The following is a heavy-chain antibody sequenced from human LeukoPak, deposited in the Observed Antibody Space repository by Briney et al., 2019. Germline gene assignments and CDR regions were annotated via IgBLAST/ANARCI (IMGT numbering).Heavy chain of an antibody. CDR1: GFTVSSNS. V-gene: IGHV3-49*03. CDR3: TRDSSGWYRGAFDI. J-gene: IGHJ3*02. D-gene: IGHD6-19*01. Sequence: PGGSLRLSCTVSGFTVSSNSMSWFRQAPGKGLEWVGFIRSKAYGGTTEYAASVKGRFTISRDDSKSIAYLQMNSLKTEDTAVYYCTRDSSGWYRGAFDIWGQGTMVTVSS. CDR2: IRSKAYGGTT.